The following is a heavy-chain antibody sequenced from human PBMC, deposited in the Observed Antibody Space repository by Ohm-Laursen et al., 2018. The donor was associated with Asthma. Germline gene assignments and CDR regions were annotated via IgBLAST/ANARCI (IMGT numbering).Heavy chain of an antibody. Sequence: SLRLSCAASGFTFSSYGMHWVRQAPGKGLEWVAVISYDGSNKYYADSVKGRFTISRDNSKNTLYLQMNSLRAEDTAVYYCARRWELPTAGYYYYGMDVWGQGTTVTVSS. V-gene: IGHV3-30*03. D-gene: IGHD1-26*01. CDR2: ISYDGSNK. J-gene: IGHJ6*02. CDR1: GFTFSSYG. CDR3: ARRWELPTAGYYYYGMDV.